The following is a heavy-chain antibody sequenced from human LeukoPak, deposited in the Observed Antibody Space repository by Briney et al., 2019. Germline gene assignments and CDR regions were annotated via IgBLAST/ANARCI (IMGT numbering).Heavy chain of an antibody. D-gene: IGHD3-22*01. CDR2: ISGSGGST. CDR3: AKCNYYDNSGCTLDY. CDR1: GFTFSSYA. J-gene: IGHJ4*02. V-gene: IGHV3-23*01. Sequence: GGSLRLSXAASGFTFSSYAMSWVRQAPGKGLEWVSAISGSGGSTYYADSVKGRFTISRDTSKNTLYLQMNSLRAEDTAVYYCAKCNYYDNSGCTLDYWGQGTLATVSS.